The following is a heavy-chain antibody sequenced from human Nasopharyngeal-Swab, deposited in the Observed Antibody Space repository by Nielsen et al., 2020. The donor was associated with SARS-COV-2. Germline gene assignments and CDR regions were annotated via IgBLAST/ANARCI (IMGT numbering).Heavy chain of an antibody. Sequence: ASVKVSCKASGYTFTTYAMNWVRQAPGQRLEWMGWIHAGNGNTEYSQNFQGRVTLTRDTSASLAYMELSSLRSEDTAVYYCAKDNGVRWFGGGDFDYWGQGTLVTVSS. CDR1: GYTFTTYA. D-gene: IGHD3-10*01. V-gene: IGHV1-3*01. CDR2: IHAGNGNT. J-gene: IGHJ4*02. CDR3: AKDNGVRWFGGGDFDY.